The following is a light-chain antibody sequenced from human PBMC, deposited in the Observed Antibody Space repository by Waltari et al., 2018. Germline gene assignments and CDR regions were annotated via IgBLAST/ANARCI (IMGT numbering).Light chain of an antibody. CDR3: QQYNSYSGT. CDR1: QSISSW. V-gene: IGKV1-5*03. Sequence: DIQMTQSPSTLSASVGDRVTINCRASQSISSWLAWYQQKPGKAPKLLIYKESSLESGVPSRFSGSGSGTEFTLTISSLQPDDFATYYCQQYNSYSGTFGQGTKVEIK. J-gene: IGKJ1*01. CDR2: KES.